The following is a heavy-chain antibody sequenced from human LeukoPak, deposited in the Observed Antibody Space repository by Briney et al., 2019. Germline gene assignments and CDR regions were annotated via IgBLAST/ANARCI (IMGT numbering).Heavy chain of an antibody. V-gene: IGHV1-2*02. CDR1: GYTFTGYY. Sequence: ASVKVSCKASGYTFTGYYMHWVRQAPGQGLEWMGWINPNSGGTNYAQKFQGRVTMTRDTSISTAYMELSRLRSDDTAVYYCARNGVAGKPPLDYWGQGTLVTVSS. D-gene: IGHD6-19*01. CDR3: ARNGVAGKPPLDY. J-gene: IGHJ4*02. CDR2: INPNSGGT.